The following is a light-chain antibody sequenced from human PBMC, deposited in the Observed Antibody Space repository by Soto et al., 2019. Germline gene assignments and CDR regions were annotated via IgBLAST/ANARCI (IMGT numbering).Light chain of an antibody. J-gene: IGKJ4*01. CDR3: QRYDSAPLT. Sequence: IKMTQSPSTLSASIGDRVTITCRASQRISSWFAWYQQKPGKAPKLLIYAASTLQSGVPSRFSGSGSGTDFTLTISSLQPVDVATYYCQRYDSAPLTCGGGTKG. CDR2: AAS. CDR1: QRISSW. V-gene: IGKV1-27*01.